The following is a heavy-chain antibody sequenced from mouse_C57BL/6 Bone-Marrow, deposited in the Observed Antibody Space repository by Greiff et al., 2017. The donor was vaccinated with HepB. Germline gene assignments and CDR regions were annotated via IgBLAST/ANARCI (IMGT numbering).Heavy chain of an antibody. CDR1: GYTFPSYW. J-gene: IGHJ2*01. CDR3: ARRRLCYYFDY. D-gene: IGHD6-1*01. V-gene: IGHV1-64*01. Sequence: VQLQQPGAELVKPGASVKLSCKASGYTFPSYWMHWVKQRPGQGLEWIGMIHPNSGSTNYNEKFKSKATLTVDKSSSTAYMQLSSLTSEDSAVYYWARRRLCYYFDYWGQGTTLTVSS. CDR2: IHPNSGST.